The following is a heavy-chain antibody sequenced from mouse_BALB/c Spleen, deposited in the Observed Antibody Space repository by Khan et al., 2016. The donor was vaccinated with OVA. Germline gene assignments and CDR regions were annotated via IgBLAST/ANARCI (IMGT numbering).Heavy chain of an antibody. CDR3: ARRGNYYAWFAY. V-gene: IGHV1-7*01. CDR1: GYTFTNYW. D-gene: IGHD1-1*01. J-gene: IGHJ3*01. CDR2: INPSTGYT. Sequence: VQLQESGAELAKPGASVKMSCKASGYTFTNYWMHWVKQRPGQGLEWIGYINPSTGYTEYNQKFKDKATLTADKSSSTAYMQLSSLTSEDSAVYYCARRGNYYAWFAYWGQGTLVTVSA.